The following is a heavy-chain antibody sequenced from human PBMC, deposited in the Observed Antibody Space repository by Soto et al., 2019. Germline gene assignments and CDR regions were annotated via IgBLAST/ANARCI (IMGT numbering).Heavy chain of an antibody. D-gene: IGHD3-10*01. CDR1: GFTFCDYY. CDR2: ISSSGSTI. V-gene: IGHV3-11*01. J-gene: IGHJ6*03. CDR3: AREGGDPYYYYYYMDV. Sequence: GGSLRLSCAASGFTFCDYYMSWIRQAPGKGLEWVSYISSSGSTIYYADSVKGRFTISRDNAKNSLYLQMNSLRAEDTAVYYCAREGGDPYYYYYYMDVWGKGTTVTVSS.